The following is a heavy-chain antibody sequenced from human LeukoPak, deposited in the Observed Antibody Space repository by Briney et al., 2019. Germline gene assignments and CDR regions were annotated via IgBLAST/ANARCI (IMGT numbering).Heavy chain of an antibody. D-gene: IGHD3-22*01. V-gene: IGHV4-39*07. CDR1: GGSISSSSYY. Sequence: PSETLSLTCAVSGGSISSSSYYWGWIRQPPGKGLEWIGSIYYSGSTYYNPSLKSRVTISVNTSKNQFSLKLSSVTAADTAVYYCARGPSGIMRYYYDSSGYFNYWGQGTLVTVSS. CDR2: IYYSGST. CDR3: ARGPSGIMRYYYDSSGYFNY. J-gene: IGHJ4*02.